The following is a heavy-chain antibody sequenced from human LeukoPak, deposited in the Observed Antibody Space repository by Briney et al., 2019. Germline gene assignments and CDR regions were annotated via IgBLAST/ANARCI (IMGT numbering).Heavy chain of an antibody. V-gene: IGHV3-7*03. D-gene: IGHD3-22*01. J-gene: IGHJ4*02. CDR2: IKQDGSEK. CDR3: AKSTERYYYDSSGSCFDY. CDR1: GFTFSSYW. Sequence: GGSLRLSCAASGFTFSSYWMSWVRQAPGKGLEWVANIKQDGSEKYYVDSVKGRFTISRDNSKNTLYLQMNSLRAEDTAVYYCAKSTERYYYDSSGSCFDYWGQGTLVTVSS.